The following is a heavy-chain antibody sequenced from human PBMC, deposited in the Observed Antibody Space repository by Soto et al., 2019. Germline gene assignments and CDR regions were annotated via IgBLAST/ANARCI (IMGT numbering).Heavy chain of an antibody. J-gene: IGHJ1*01. CDR2: ISSSRSYI. Sequence: EVQLVESWGGLVKPGGSLRLSCAASGFTFSSYSMNWGRQAPGKGLEWGSSISSSRSYIYYADSVKGRFTISRGNAKNSLDLQMNSLRAGDAAVYDCARAGDLSSGSPATFPEHWGQGTLVTVSS. CDR1: GFTFSSYS. CDR3: ARAGDLSSGSPATFPEH. D-gene: IGHD6-6*01. V-gene: IGHV3-21*01.